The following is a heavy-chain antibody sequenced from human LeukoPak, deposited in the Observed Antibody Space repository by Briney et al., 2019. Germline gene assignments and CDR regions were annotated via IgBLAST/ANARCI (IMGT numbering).Heavy chain of an antibody. CDR1: GGTFSSYA. CDR2: IIPIFGTA. J-gene: IGHJ4*02. D-gene: IGHD1-7*01. Sequence: ASVKVSCKASGGTFSSYAISWVRQPPGQGLEWMGGIIPIFGTANYAQKFHGRVTITTDEFTSTAYMELSSLRSEDTAVYYCARAPRYNWNYGYYFDYWGQGTLVTVSS. V-gene: IGHV1-69*05. CDR3: ARAPRYNWNYGYYFDY.